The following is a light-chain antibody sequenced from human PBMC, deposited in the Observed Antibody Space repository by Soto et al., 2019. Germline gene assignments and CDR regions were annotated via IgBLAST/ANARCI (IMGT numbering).Light chain of an antibody. CDR2: EAS. V-gene: IGKV1-9*01. CDR1: HDISTY. J-gene: IGKJ4*01. CDR3: QQLRLYPST. Sequence: DIQLTQSPSLLSASVGDRVTITCRASHDISTYLAWYQQKPGKAPKLMIYEASTLHGGVPSRFSGSGSGTDFALTITSLQAEDFATYYCQQLRLYPSTFGGGTKVDIK.